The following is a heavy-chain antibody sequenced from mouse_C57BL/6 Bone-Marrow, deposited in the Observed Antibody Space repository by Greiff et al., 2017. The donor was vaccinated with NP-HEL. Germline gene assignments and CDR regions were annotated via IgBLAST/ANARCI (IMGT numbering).Heavy chain of an antibody. CDR1: GFNIKDDY. Sequence: QLQQSGAELVRPGASVKLSCTASGFNIKDDYMHWVKQRPEQGLEWIGWIDPENGDTEYASKFQGKATITADTSSNTAYLQLSSLTSEDTAVYYCTTLDWFAYWGQGTLVTVSA. CDR2: IDPENGDT. J-gene: IGHJ3*01. CDR3: TTLDWFAY. V-gene: IGHV14-4*01.